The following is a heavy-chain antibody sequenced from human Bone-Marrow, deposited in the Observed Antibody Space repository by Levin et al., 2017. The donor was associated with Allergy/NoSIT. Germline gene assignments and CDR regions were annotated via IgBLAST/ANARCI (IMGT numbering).Heavy chain of an antibody. CDR3: ARGTYAGPLFYYDS. CDR1: GDMFNRHA. CDR2: IIPIMDST. V-gene: IGHV1-69*13. J-gene: IGHJ4*02. Sequence: SVKVSCEASGDMFNRHAFGWVRQAPGQGLEWLGDIIPIMDSTNYPEKFQGRVTLTVDASTSRAYMELRDLRSEDTALYFCARGTYAGPLFYYDSWGQGTQVTVSS.